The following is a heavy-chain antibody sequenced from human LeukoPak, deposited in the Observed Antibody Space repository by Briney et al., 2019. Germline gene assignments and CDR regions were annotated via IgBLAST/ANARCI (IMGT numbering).Heavy chain of an antibody. CDR2: ISSSSSYI. CDR1: GFTFSSYS. J-gene: IGHJ6*03. CDR3: ASLVVVAATNYMDV. V-gene: IGHV3-21*01. D-gene: IGHD2-15*01. Sequence: PGGSLRLSCAASGFTFSSYSMNWVRQAPGKGLEWVSSISSSSSYIYYADSVKGRFTISRDNAKNSLYLQMNSLRAEDTAVYYCASLVVVAATNYMDVWGKGTAVTVSS.